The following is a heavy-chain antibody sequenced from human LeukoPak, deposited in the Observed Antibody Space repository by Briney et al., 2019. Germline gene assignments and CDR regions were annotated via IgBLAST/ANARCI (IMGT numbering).Heavy chain of an antibody. CDR1: GYTFNRFY. V-gene: IGHV1-46*02. Sequence: ASVKVSCKASGYTFNRFYIHLVRQAPGQGLEWMGIINPSGGSTSYAQKFQGRVTMTRDTSTSTVYMELSSLRSEDTAMYYCARGVYDSSSYRHNWLDPWGQGTLVTVPS. J-gene: IGHJ5*02. CDR3: ARGVYDSSSYRHNWLDP. CDR2: INPSGGST. D-gene: IGHD3-22*01.